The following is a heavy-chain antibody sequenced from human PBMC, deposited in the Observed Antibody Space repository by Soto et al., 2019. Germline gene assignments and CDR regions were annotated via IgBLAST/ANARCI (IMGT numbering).Heavy chain of an antibody. Sequence: TLSLTFAISGYSVSSNSAAWNLIRQSPSRGLEWLGRTYYRSKWYNDYAVSVKSRITINPDTSKNQFSLQLNSVTPEDTAVYYCASSGGEQWLAPLVGYYYYGMDVWGQGTTVTVSS. D-gene: IGHD6-19*01. CDR2: TYYRSKWYN. CDR1: GYSVSSNSAA. V-gene: IGHV6-1*01. J-gene: IGHJ6*02. CDR3: ASSGGEQWLAPLVGYYYYGMDV.